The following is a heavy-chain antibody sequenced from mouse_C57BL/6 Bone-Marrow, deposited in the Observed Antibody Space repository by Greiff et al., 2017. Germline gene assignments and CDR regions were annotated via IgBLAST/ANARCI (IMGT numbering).Heavy chain of an antibody. CDR1: GYAFSSSW. D-gene: IGHD1-1*01. Sequence: QVQLQQPGPELVKPGASVKISCTASGYAFSSSWMNWVKQRPGKGLEWIGRIYPGDGDTNYNGKFKGKATLTADKSSSTAYMQLSSLTSEDSAVYFCARGVYYYGSWVWGTGTTVTVSS. J-gene: IGHJ1*03. CDR2: IYPGDGDT. CDR3: ARGVYYYGSWV. V-gene: IGHV1-82*01.